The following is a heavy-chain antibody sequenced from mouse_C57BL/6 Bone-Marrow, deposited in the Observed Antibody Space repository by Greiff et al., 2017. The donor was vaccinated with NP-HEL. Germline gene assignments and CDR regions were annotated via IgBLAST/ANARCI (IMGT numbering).Heavy chain of an antibody. D-gene: IGHD3-3*01. Sequence: VQLQESGAELVKPGASVKISCKASGYAFSSYWMNWVKQRPGKGLEWIGQIYPGDGDTNYNGKFKGKATLTADKSSSTAYMQLSSLTSEDSAVYFCARGGTRWYFDVWGTGTTVTVSS. J-gene: IGHJ1*03. CDR1: GYAFSSYW. V-gene: IGHV1-80*01. CDR3: ARGGTRWYFDV. CDR2: IYPGDGDT.